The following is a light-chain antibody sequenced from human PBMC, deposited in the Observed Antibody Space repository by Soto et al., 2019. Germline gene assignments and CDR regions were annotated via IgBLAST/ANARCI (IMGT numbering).Light chain of an antibody. J-gene: IGLJ2*01. V-gene: IGLV2-14*03. CDR3: SSSTSSSSYVV. CDR2: DVI. Sequence: QSALTQPASVSGSPGQSITISCTGTSGDVGGYNYVSWYQQHPGKAPKLMIYDVINRPSGVSNRFSGSKSGNSASLTISGHQAEDDADYYRSSSTSSSSYVVFGGGTKLTVL. CDR1: SGDVGGYNY.